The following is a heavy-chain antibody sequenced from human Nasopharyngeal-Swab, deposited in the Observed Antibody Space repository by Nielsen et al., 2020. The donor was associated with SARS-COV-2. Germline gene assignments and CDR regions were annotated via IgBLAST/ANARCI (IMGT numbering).Heavy chain of an antibody. J-gene: IGHJ4*02. D-gene: IGHD2-21*02. CDR2: ISGSGGST. Sequence: GESLKISCAASGFTFSSYAMSWVRQAPGKGLEWVSAISGSGGSTYYADSVKGRFTISRDNSKNTLYLQMNSLRAEDTAVYYCAKSGVVTTPIDYWGQGTLVTVSS. V-gene: IGHV3-23*01. CDR1: GFTFSSYA. CDR3: AKSGVVTTPIDY.